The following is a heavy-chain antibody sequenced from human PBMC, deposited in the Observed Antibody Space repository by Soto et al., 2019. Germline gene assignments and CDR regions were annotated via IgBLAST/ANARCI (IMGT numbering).Heavy chain of an antibody. Sequence: QVQLVESGGGVVQPGRSLRLSCAASGFTFSSYGMHWVRQAPGKGLEWVAVIWYDGSNKYYADSVKGRFTISRDNSKNPLYRQLNSLRAEDTSVYYCARDSGGYCSSTSCSVTNSLYYWGQGTLVIVSS. CDR3: ARDSGGYCSSTSCSVTNSLYY. D-gene: IGHD2-2*01. CDR2: IWYDGSNK. V-gene: IGHV3-33*01. J-gene: IGHJ4*02. CDR1: GFTFSSYG.